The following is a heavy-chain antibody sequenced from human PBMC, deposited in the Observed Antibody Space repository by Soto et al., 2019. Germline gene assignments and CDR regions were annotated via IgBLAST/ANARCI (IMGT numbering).Heavy chain of an antibody. Sequence: EVQLLESGGGLVQPGGSLRLSCAASGFTFKNFAVSWVRQAPGKGMEWVSAFGGSGSSANYADSVKGRFTVSRDDSKSTLYLQMSGLRVDDTALYYCAKDAVAYNGEWDWFDLWGQGTLVTVSS. D-gene: IGHD3-10*01. J-gene: IGHJ5*02. CDR3: AKDAVAYNGEWDWFDL. CDR2: FGGSGSSA. CDR1: GFTFKNFA. V-gene: IGHV3-23*01.